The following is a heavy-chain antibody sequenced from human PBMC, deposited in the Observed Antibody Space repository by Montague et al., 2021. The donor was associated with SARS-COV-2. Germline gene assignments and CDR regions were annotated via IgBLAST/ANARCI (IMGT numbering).Heavy chain of an antibody. V-gene: IGHV3-33*01. J-gene: IGHJ6*02. D-gene: IGHD2-2*02. Sequence: SLRLSCAASGFSFSSYGLNWVRQAPGRGLEWVAVIWYGGSNKQYADSVKGRLTISRDNSKNTLYLQMNSLRAEDTALYYCARDSFSSCTSSSCYMGGMDVWGQGTMVTVSS. CDR1: GFSFSSYG. CDR3: ARDSFSSCTSSSCYMGGMDV. CDR2: IWYGGSNK.